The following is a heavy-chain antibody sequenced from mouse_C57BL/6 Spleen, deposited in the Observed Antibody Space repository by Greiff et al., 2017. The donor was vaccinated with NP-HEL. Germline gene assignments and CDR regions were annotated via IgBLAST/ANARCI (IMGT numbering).Heavy chain of an antibody. V-gene: IGHV1-69*01. Sequence: QVQLQQPGAELVMPGASVKLSCKASGYTFTSYWMHWVKQRPGQGLEWIGEIDPSDSYTNYNQKFKGKSTLTVDKSSSTAYMQLSSLTPEDSAVYYCARGDYFDYWGQGTTRTVSS. J-gene: IGHJ2*01. CDR3: ARGDYFDY. CDR2: IDPSDSYT. CDR1: GYTFTSYW.